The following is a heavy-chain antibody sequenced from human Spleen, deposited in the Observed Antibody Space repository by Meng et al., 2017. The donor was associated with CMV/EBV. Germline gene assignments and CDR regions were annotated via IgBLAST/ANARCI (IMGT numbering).Heavy chain of an antibody. V-gene: IGHV1-69*13. CDR2: TLPIYGTP. CDR1: GGSFSNYA. Sequence: SVKVSCKASGGSFSNYANTWVRQAPGQGLEWMGGTLPIYGTPYYAQKFQGRLTITADESTSTAYMELSSLKSEDTAVYYCARVFGWLSETDFYNALDVWGQGTLVTVSS. CDR3: ARVFGWLSETDFYNALDV. J-gene: IGHJ3*01. D-gene: IGHD3-3*01.